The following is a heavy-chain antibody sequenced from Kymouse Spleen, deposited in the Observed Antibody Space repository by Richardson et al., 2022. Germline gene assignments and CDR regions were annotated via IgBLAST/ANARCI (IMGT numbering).Heavy chain of an antibody. V-gene: IGHV4-34*01. CDR3: ARERAMVRGVIDY. Sequence: QVQLQQWGAGLLKPSETLSLTCAVYGGSFSGYYWSWIRQPPGKGLEWIGEINHSGSTNYNPSLKSRVTISVDTSKNQFSLKLSSVTAADTAVYYCARERAMVRGVIDYWGQGTLVTVSS. CDR1: GGSFSGYY. J-gene: IGHJ4*02. CDR2: INHSGST. D-gene: IGHD3-10*01.